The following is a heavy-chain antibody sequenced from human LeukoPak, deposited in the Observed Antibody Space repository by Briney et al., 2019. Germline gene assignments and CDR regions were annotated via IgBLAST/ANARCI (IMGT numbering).Heavy chain of an antibody. CDR2: TYYSGST. CDR1: GGSISSSSYY. Sequence: SETLSLTCTVSGGSISSSSYYWGWIRQPPGKGLEWIGSTYYSGSTYYNPSLKSRVTISVDTSKNQFSLKLSSVTAADTAVYYCARGYTDTAQENWGQGTLVTVSS. J-gene: IGHJ4*02. CDR3: ARGYTDTAQEN. D-gene: IGHD5-18*01. V-gene: IGHV4-39*01.